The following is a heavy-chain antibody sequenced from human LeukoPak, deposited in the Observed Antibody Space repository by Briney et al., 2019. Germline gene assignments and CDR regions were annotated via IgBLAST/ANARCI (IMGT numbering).Heavy chain of an antibody. CDR3: TLTTFGYSSGWTVYYYYGMDV. CDR2: FDTEDGET. V-gene: IGHV1-24*01. Sequence: ASVKVSCKVSGYTLTELSMHWVRQAPGKGLEWMGGFDTEDGETIYAQKFQGRVTMTEDTSTDTAYMELSSLRSEDTAVYYCTLTTFGYSSGWTVYYYYGMDVWGQGTTVTVSS. D-gene: IGHD6-19*01. CDR1: GYTLTELS. J-gene: IGHJ6*02.